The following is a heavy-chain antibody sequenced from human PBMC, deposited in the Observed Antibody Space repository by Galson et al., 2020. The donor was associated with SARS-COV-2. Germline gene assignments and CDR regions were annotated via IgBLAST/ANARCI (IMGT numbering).Heavy chain of an antibody. CDR2: IYSNGRT. D-gene: IGHD3-16*01. Sequence: ASETLSLTCTVSSGFIDSTSYYWGWIRQPPGKGLEWIGSIYSNGRTFYHPSLLSRVTISIDTSKNQFSLRLTTVTAADTAVYFCARKTSTYDYWGPGAQVTVSS. CDR3: ARKTSTYDY. J-gene: IGHJ4*01. V-gene: IGHV4-39*07. CDR1: SGFIDSTSYY.